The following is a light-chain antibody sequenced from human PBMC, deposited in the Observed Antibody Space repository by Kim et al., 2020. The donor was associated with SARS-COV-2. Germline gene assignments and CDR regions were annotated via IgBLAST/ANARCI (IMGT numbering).Light chain of an antibody. V-gene: IGKV2-28*01. Sequence: DIVMTQSPLSLPVTPGEPASISCRSSQSLLHSNGYNYLDWYLQKPGQSPQLLISLGSNRASGVPDRFSGSGSGTDFTLKISRVEAEDVGVYYCMQDLQNSINIGQGTRLEIK. CDR2: LGS. CDR3: MQDLQNSIN. CDR1: QSLLHSNGYNY. J-gene: IGKJ5*01.